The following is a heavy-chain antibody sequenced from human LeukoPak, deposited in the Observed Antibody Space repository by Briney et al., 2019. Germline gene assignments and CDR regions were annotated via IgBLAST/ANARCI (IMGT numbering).Heavy chain of an antibody. Sequence: QPGGSLRLSCAASGFTFSSYWMHWVRQAPGEGLEYVSAISSNGGSTFYANSVKGRFTISRDISKSTVSLQMGSLRSEDMGVYYCARGNFPTWLDYWGQGTLVTVSS. CDR3: ARGNFPTWLDY. CDR2: ISSNGGST. D-gene: IGHD2/OR15-2a*01. V-gene: IGHV3-64*01. CDR1: GFTFSSYW. J-gene: IGHJ4*02.